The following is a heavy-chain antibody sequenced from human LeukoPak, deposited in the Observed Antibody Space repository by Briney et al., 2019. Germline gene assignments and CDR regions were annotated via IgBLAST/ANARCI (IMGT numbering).Heavy chain of an antibody. V-gene: IGHV3-21*01. J-gene: IGHJ5*02. D-gene: IGHD6-13*01. CDR3: ARAGSGSSWYRWFDP. CDR1: GFTFSSYS. Sequence: PGGSLGLSCAASGFTFSSYSMNWVRQAPGKGLEWVSSISSSSSYIYYADSVKGRFTISRDNAKNSLYLQMNSLRAEDTAVYYCARAGSGSSWYRWFDPWGQGTLVTVSS. CDR2: ISSSSSYI.